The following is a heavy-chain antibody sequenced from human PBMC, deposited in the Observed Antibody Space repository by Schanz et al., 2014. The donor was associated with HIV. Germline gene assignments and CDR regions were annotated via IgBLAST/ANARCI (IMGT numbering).Heavy chain of an antibody. CDR2: TWYDGSNK. J-gene: IGHJ4*02. Sequence: QVHLVESGGGVVQPGRSLRLSCAASGFTFRSYGMHWVRQAPGKGLEWVAVTWYDGSNKYYADSVKGRFTISRDNSKNTLFLQMNSLRAEDTAVYFCARGGGSGSYFAGYHFDYWGQGTLVTVSS. V-gene: IGHV3-33*01. D-gene: IGHD1-26*01. CDR3: ARGGGSGSYFAGYHFDY. CDR1: GFTFRSYG.